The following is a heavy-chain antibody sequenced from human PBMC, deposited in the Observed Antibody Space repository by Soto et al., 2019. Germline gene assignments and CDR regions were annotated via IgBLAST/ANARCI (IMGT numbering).Heavy chain of an antibody. CDR3: ARVHCSGGSCYYHFDC. D-gene: IGHD2-15*01. Sequence: PSETLSLTCAVYGGSFSGYYWSWIRQPPGKGLEWIGEINHSGSTNYSPSLKSRVTISVDTSKNQFSLKLSSVTAADTAVYYCARVHCSGGSCYYHFDCWGQGTLVTVSS. V-gene: IGHV4-34*01. CDR2: INHSGST. CDR1: GGSFSGYY. J-gene: IGHJ4*02.